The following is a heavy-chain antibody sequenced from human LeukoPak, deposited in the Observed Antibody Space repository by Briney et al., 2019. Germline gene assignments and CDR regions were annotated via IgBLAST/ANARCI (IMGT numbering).Heavy chain of an antibody. CDR3: ARQGAAVVNGWFDY. CDR2: IYYSGST. D-gene: IGHD6-19*01. Sequence: PSETLSLTCTVSGGSISSGDYYWSWIRQPPGKGLEWIGYIYYSGSTNYNPSLKSRVTISVDTSKNQFSLKLSSVTAADTAVYYCARQGAAVVNGWFDYWGQGTLVTVSS. J-gene: IGHJ4*02. CDR1: GGSISSGDYY. V-gene: IGHV4-61*08.